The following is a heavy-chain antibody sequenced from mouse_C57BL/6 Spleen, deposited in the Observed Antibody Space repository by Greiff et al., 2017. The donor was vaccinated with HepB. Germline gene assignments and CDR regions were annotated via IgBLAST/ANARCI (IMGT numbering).Heavy chain of an antibody. Sequence: QVQLQQLGAELVRPGSSVKLSCKASGYTFPSYWMDWVKQRPGQGLEWIGNIYPSDSESNYNKKFKAKPTLTVDKSSSPADMQPSSLTPEDSAVYYCAREALRPAMDYWGQGTSVTVSS. V-gene: IGHV1-61*01. J-gene: IGHJ4*01. CDR3: AREALRPAMDY. CDR1: GYTFPSYW. D-gene: IGHD2-12*01. CDR2: IYPSDSES.